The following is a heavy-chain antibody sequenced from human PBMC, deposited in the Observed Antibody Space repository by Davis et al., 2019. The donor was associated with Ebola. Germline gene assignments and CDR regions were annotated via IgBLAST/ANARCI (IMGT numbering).Heavy chain of an antibody. V-gene: IGHV3-48*03. Sequence: PGGSLRLSCVVSEFTFSNYEMVWVRQAPGKGLEWVSYISSSASTIYYADSVKGRFTISRDNAKDSLYLLMNSLRVEDTAVYYCARAHYYESSGAFDFWGQGTLVTVSS. CDR2: ISSSASTI. CDR1: EFTFSNYE. J-gene: IGHJ4*02. CDR3: ARAHYYESSGAFDF. D-gene: IGHD3-22*01.